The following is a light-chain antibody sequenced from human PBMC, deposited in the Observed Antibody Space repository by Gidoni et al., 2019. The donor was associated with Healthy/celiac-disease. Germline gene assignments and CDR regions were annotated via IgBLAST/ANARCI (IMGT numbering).Light chain of an antibody. CDR1: QSVSSN. CDR2: GAS. CDR3: QQYNNWLRT. V-gene: IGKV3-15*01. J-gene: IGKJ1*01. Sequence: EIVMTQSPATLSVSPGERATHSCRASQSVSSNLAWYQQKPGQAPRLLIYGASTRATGIPARFSGSGSGTELTLTISSLQSEDFAVYYCQQYNNWLRTFGQGTKVEIK.